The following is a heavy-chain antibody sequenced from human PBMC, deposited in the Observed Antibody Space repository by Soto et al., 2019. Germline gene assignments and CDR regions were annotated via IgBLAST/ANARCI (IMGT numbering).Heavy chain of an antibody. V-gene: IGHV4-4*02. J-gene: IGHJ5*02. CDR3: ASAYQPLYWFDP. D-gene: IGHD2-2*01. Sequence: SETLSLTCAVSSGSISSSNWWSWVRQPPGKGLEWIGEIYHSGSTNYNPSLKSRVTISVDKSKNQFSLKLSSVTAADTAVYYCASAYQPLYWFDPWGQGTLVTVSS. CDR1: SGSISSSNW. CDR2: IYHSGST.